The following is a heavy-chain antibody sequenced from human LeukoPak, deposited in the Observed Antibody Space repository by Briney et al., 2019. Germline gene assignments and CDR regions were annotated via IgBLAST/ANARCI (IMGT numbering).Heavy chain of an antibody. V-gene: IGHV1-8*01. J-gene: IGHJ3*02. D-gene: IGHD2/OR15-2a*01. CDR2: MNPNSGNT. CDR1: GYTFTSYD. CDR3: AREYPADAFDI. Sequence: ASVKVSCKASGYTFTSYDINWVRQATGQGLEWMGWMNPNSGNTGYAQKFRGRVTMTRNTSISTAYMELSSLRSEDTAVYYCAREYPADAFDIWGQGTMVTVSS.